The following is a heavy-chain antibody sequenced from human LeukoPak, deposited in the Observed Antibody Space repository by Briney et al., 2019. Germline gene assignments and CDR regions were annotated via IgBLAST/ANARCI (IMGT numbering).Heavy chain of an antibody. D-gene: IGHD3-10*01. CDR2: IYWDDDK. CDR1: GSSLSTSGVG. Sequence: SGPTLVKPTQTLTLTCNSAGSSLSTSGVGVGWIRQPPGKALEWLALIYWDDDKRYSPSLKSRLTITKDTSKNQVVLTMTNMDPVDKTTYYSEHRRELWFGELLSPRSFYYWGQGTLVTVSS. V-gene: IGHV2-5*02. J-gene: IGHJ4*02. CDR3: EHRRELWFGELLSPRSFYY.